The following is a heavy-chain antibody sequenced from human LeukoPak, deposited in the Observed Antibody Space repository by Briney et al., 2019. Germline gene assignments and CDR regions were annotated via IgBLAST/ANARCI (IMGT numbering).Heavy chain of an antibody. D-gene: IGHD2-2*01. CDR2: IIPILGIA. CDR1: GGTFSSYG. CDR3: AREPPPFDIVVVPAASDWFDP. Sequence: ASVKVSCKASGGTFSSYGISWVRQAPGQGLEWMERIIPILGIANHAQKFQGRVTITADKSTSTAYMELSSLRSEDTAVYYCAREPPPFDIVVVPAASDWFDPWGQGTLVTVSS. V-gene: IGHV1-69*04. J-gene: IGHJ5*02.